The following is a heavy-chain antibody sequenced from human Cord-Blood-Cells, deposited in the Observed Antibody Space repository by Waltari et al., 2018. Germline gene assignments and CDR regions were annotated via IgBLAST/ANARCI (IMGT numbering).Heavy chain of an antibody. Sequence: EVQLLESGGGLVQPGGSLRLSCAASGFTFSSYAMSWVRQAPGKGREWVSVISGSGGSTYYADSVKGRFTISIDNSKNTLYLQMNSLRAEDTAVYYCATTGPGGNWYFDLWGRGTLVTVSS. J-gene: IGHJ2*01. CDR2: ISGSGGST. CDR3: ATTGPGGNWYFDL. D-gene: IGHD1-1*01. V-gene: IGHV3-23*01. CDR1: GFTFSSYA.